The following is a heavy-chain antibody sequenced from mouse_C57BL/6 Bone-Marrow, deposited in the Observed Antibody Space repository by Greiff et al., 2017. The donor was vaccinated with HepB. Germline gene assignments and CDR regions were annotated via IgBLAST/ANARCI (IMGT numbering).Heavy chain of an antibody. CDR2: IDPEDGDT. Sequence: VQLKQSGAELVRPGASVKLSCTASGFNIKDYYMHWVKQRPEQGLEWIGRIDPEDGDTEYAPKFQGKATMTADTSSNTAYLQLSSLTSEDTAVYYCTTGGIYQLRRGYYAMDYWGQGTSVTVSS. CDR1: GFNIKDYY. J-gene: IGHJ4*01. V-gene: IGHV14-1*01. CDR3: TTGGIYQLRRGYYAMDY. D-gene: IGHD1-1*01.